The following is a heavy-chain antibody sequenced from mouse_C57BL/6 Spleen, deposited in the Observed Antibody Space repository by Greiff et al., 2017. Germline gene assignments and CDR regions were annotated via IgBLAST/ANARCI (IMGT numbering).Heavy chain of an antibody. V-gene: IGHV1-15*01. CDR2: IDPETGGT. J-gene: IGHJ2*01. CDR1: GYTFTDYE. Sequence: QVQLQQSGAELVRPGASVTLSCKASGYTFTDYEMHWVKQTPVPGLEWIGAIDPETGGTAYNQKFKGKAILTADKSSSTAYMELRSLTSEDSAVYYCTRASITTVVASPLDYWGQGTTLTVSS. D-gene: IGHD1-1*01. CDR3: TRASITTVVASPLDY.